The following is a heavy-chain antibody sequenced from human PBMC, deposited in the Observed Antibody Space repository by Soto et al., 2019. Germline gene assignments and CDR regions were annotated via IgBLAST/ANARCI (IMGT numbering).Heavy chain of an antibody. D-gene: IGHD4-17*01. Sequence: QVQLQESGPGLVKPSETLSLTCTVSGGSISSYYWSWIRQPPGKGLEWIGYIYYSGSTNDNPSLKRRVTISVDTSKNQFSLKLSSVTAADTAVYYCARTYGDYVGWYFDLWGRGTLVTVSS. CDR3: ARTYGDYVGWYFDL. V-gene: IGHV4-59*08. J-gene: IGHJ2*01. CDR1: GGSISSYY. CDR2: IYYSGST.